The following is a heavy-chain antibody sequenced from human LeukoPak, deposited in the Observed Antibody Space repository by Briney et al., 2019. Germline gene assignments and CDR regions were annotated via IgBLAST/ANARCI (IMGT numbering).Heavy chain of an antibody. V-gene: IGHV1-69*05. Sequence: GASVKVSCKASGGTFSSYAISWVRQAPGQGLEWMGGIIPIFGTANYAQKFQGRVTITTDESTSTAYMELSSLRSEDTAVYSCASLVHRHAFDIWGQGTMVTVSS. D-gene: IGHD3-10*01. CDR3: ASLVHRHAFDI. J-gene: IGHJ3*02. CDR1: GGTFSSYA. CDR2: IIPIFGTA.